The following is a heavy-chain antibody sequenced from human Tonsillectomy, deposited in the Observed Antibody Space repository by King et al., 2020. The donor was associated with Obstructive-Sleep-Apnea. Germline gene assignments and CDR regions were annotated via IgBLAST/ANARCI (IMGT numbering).Heavy chain of an antibody. CDR1: GFTFSNSG. CDR3: ARDFRNIHVWFLDS. V-gene: IGHV3-33*01. CDR2: IWDDGTHK. Sequence: VQLVESGGGVVQPGRSLRLSCAASGFTFSNSGMHWVRQAPGKGLEWVAVIWDDGTHKYYADSVKGRFTISRDNSKNTLYLQMNSLRAEDTALYFCARDFRNIHVWFLDSWGQGTLVTVSS. D-gene: IGHD2-21*01. J-gene: IGHJ4*02.